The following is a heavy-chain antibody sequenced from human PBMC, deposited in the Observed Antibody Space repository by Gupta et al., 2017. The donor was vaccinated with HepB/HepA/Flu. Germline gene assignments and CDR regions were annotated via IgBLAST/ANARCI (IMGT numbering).Heavy chain of an antibody. CDR3: ARDAAAGTFRFDY. D-gene: IGHD6-13*01. CDR2: ISSSSSYI. Sequence: EVQLVESGGGLVKPGGSLRLSCAASGFTFSSYNMNWVRQAPGKGLEWVSSISSSSSYIYYADSVKGRFTISRDNAKNSLYLQMNSLRAEDTAVYYCARDAAAGTFRFDYWGQGTLVTVSS. J-gene: IGHJ4*02. CDR1: GFTFSSYN. V-gene: IGHV3-21*01.